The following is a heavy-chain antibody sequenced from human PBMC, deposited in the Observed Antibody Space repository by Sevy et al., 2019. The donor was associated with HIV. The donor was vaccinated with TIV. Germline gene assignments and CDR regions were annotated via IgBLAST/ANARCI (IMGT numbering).Heavy chain of an antibody. D-gene: IGHD2-15*01. Sequence: GGSLRLSCAASGFTFDDYAMHWVRQAPGKGLEWVSGVSWNSGSIGYADSVKGRFTISRDNAKNSLYLQMNSLRAEDTALYYCAKDCHLYRNTPRSGMDVWGQGTTVTVSS. J-gene: IGHJ6*02. CDR2: VSWNSGSI. CDR3: AKDCHLYRNTPRSGMDV. V-gene: IGHV3-9*01. CDR1: GFTFDDYA.